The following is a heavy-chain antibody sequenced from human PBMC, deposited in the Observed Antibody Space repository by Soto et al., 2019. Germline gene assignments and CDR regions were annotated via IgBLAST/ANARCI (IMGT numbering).Heavy chain of an antibody. CDR3: ARDFVHGDHPEYFQH. CDR1: GFTVSSNF. Sequence: GSLRLSCAASGFTVSSNFMSWVRQAPGKGLEWVSGIYSGGSTYYAYXXKGRFTIXXDNSKDTLYRXMNSLXADDTAVYYCARDFVHGDHPEYFQHWGQGTLVTVSX. CDR2: IYSGGST. D-gene: IGHD4-17*01. J-gene: IGHJ1*01. V-gene: IGHV3-66*01.